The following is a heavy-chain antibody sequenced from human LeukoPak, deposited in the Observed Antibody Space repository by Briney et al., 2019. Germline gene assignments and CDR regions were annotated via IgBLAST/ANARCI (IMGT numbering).Heavy chain of an antibody. CDR3: AKDLRPVEMATITHP. CDR1: GFTFSSYA. J-gene: IGHJ5*02. D-gene: IGHD5-24*01. Sequence: PGGSLRLSCAASGFTFSSYAMTWVRQAPGRGLEWVSAISGNGGSTYYADSVKGRFTISRDNSKNTLYLQMNSLRAEDTAVYYCAKDLRPVEMATITHPWGQGTLVTVSS. V-gene: IGHV3-23*01. CDR2: ISGNGGST.